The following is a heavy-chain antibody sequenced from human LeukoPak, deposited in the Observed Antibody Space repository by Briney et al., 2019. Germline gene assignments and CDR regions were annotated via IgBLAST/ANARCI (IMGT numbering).Heavy chain of an antibody. D-gene: IGHD5-24*01. CDR2: INPNSGGT. Sequence: ASVKVSCKASGYTFTGYYMHWVRQAPGQGLEWMGWINPNSGGTNYAQKFQGWVTMTRDTSISTAYMELSRLRSDDTAVYYCARGEQDMATMSIDYWGQGSLITVSS. CDR3: ARGEQDMATMSIDY. J-gene: IGHJ4*02. CDR1: GYTFTGYY. V-gene: IGHV1-2*04.